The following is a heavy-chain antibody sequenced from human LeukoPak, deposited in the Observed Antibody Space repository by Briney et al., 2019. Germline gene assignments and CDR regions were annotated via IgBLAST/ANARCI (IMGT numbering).Heavy chain of an antibody. D-gene: IGHD3-16*01. CDR2: IYSGGST. Sequence: GGSLRLSCAASGFTVSSNCMSWVRQAPGKGLEWVSVIYSGGSTYYADSVKGRFTISRDNSKNTLYLQMNSLRAEDTAVYYCARAAYVAIDYWGQGTLVTVSS. J-gene: IGHJ4*02. CDR1: GFTVSSNC. CDR3: ARAAYVAIDY. V-gene: IGHV3-53*01.